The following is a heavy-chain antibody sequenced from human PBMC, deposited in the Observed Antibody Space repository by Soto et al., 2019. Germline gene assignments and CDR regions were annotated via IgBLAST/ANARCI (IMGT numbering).Heavy chain of an antibody. CDR2: IIPIFGTA. CDR3: AKAVDILTGYPSYYYYGMDV. D-gene: IGHD3-9*01. CDR1: GGTFSSYA. V-gene: IGHV1-69*01. J-gene: IGHJ6*02. Sequence: QVQLVQSGAEVKKPGSSVKVSCKASGGTFSSYAISWVRQAPGQGLEWMGGIIPIFGTANYAQKFQGRVTITADESTSTAYMELSSLRSEDTAVYYCAKAVDILTGYPSYYYYGMDVWGQGTTVTVSS.